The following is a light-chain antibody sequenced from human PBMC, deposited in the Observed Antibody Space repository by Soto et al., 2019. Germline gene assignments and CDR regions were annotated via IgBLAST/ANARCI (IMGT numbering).Light chain of an antibody. V-gene: IGLV2-14*03. CDR3: NSYTTSSTHG. J-gene: IGLJ1*01. Sequence: QSALTQPASVSGSPGLSITLSCTGTSSDVGAYNFVSCYQQHPGKAPKLIIYDVSNRPSGVSNRFSGSKSGNTASLTISGLQAEDEADYYCNSYTTSSTHGFGTGTKVTVL. CDR2: DVS. CDR1: SSDVGAYNF.